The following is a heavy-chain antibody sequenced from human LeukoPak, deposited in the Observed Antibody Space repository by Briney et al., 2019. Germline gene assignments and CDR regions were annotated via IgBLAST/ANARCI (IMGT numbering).Heavy chain of an antibody. J-gene: IGHJ4*02. D-gene: IGHD2-21*02. Sequence: PGGSLRLSCSASGFTFSSYAMHWVRQAPGKGLEWVAVISYDGSNKYYADSVKGRFTISRDNSKNTLYLQMNSLRAEDTAVYYCASLAYCGGGCYSGGELFDYWGQGTLVTVSS. CDR1: GFTFSSYA. V-gene: IGHV3-30-3*01. CDR3: ASLAYCGGGCYSGGELFDY. CDR2: ISYDGSNK.